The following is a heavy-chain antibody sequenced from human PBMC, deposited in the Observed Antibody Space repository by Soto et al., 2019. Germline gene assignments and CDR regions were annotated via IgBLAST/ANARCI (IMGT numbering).Heavy chain of an antibody. CDR1: GGSISSSSYY. D-gene: IGHD2-15*01. J-gene: IGHJ3*02. CDR3: ARISPDIVVVVAATPNAFDI. V-gene: IGHV4-39*01. Sequence: QLQLQESGPGLVKPSETLSLTCTVSGGSISSSSYYWGWIRQPPGKGLEWIGSIYYSGSTYYNPSXXXRVAISVDTSXXQXSXXLSSVTAADTAVYYCARISPDIVVVVAATPNAFDIWGQGTMVTVSS. CDR2: IYYSGST.